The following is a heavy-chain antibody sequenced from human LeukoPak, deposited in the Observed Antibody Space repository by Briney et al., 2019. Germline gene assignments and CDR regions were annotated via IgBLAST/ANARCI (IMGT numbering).Heavy chain of an antibody. CDR1: GFTFNSYG. J-gene: IGHJ1*01. Sequence: GGSLRLSCAASGFTFNSYGMHWVRQAPGKGLEWVAFIRYDGTNTYYADSVKGRFTISRDNSKNTLYLQMNSLRAEDTAVYYCAREPDDNDYGVQTEIPPPFQHWGQGTLVTVSS. V-gene: IGHV3-30*02. CDR3: AREPDDNDYGVQTEIPPPFQH. CDR2: IRYDGTNT. D-gene: IGHD4-17*01.